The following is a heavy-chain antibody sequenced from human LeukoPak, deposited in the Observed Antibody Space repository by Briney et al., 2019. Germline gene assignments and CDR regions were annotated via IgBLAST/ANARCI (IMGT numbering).Heavy chain of an antibody. D-gene: IGHD6-13*01. CDR3: ARGIAPGTTPPLDY. CDR1: GYTFSGYC. V-gene: IGHV3-30-3*01. Sequence: GRSLTLFCAASGYTFSGYCMHWVRQAPGKGLEWVTFISHDGSNKYYADSVKGRFTISRDNSNNTLNLQMNSLRPDDTSVYYCARGIAPGTTPPLDYGGRLILVTVSS. J-gene: IGHJ4*01. CDR2: ISHDGSNK.